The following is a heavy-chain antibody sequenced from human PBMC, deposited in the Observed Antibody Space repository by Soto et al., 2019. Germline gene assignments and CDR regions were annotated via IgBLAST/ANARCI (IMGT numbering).Heavy chain of an antibody. Sequence: QVQLVQSGAEVKKPGSSVKVSCTASGGTFSSYAISWVRQAPGQGLEWMGGIIPIPGTANYAQKFQGRVKITADESTSTAYMELSSLRSEDTAVYYCARSQGSSTSLEIYYYYYYGMDVWGQGTTVTVSS. CDR3: ARSQGSSTSLEIYYYYYYGMDV. D-gene: IGHD2-2*01. V-gene: IGHV1-69*01. CDR2: IIPIPGTA. J-gene: IGHJ6*02. CDR1: GGTFSSYA.